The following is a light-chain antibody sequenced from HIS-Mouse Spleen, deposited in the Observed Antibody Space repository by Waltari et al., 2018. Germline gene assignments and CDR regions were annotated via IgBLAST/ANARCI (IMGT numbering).Light chain of an antibody. CDR1: QSLVHSDGNTY. J-gene: IGKJ4*01. CDR2: KVS. V-gene: IGKV2-30*02. CDR3: MQGTHWLLT. Sequence: DVVVTQSPLSLPVTLGQPASISCRTSQSLVHSDGNTYLNWFQQRPGQSPRRLIYKVSNRDSGVPDRFSGSGSGTDFTLKISRVEAEDVGVYYCMQGTHWLLTFGGGTKVEIK.